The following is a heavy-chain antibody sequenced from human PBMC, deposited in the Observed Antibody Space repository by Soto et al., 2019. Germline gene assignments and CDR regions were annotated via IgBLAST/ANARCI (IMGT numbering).Heavy chain of an antibody. V-gene: IGHV4-34*01. CDR2: VNHSQSS. J-gene: IGHJ6*03. Sequence: QVQLQQWGAGLLKPSETLSLTCAVYGGSFSGSYWSWIRQPPGKGLAWIGEVNHSQSSNYNPSLKSRVTMSVDTSKNHLSRKLTSVTAADTAVYYCARGLKAVEKDYMDVWGKGTTVTVSS. CDR3: ARGLKAVEKDYMDV. CDR1: GGSFSGSY.